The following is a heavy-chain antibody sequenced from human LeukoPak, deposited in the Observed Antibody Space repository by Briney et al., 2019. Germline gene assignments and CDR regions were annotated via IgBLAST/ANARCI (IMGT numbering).Heavy chain of an antibody. D-gene: IGHD3-10*01. CDR2: IYYSGST. V-gene: IGHV4-34*09. CDR1: GGSFSGYY. J-gene: IGHJ4*02. CDR3: ARSITMVLQY. Sequence: SETLSLTCAVYGGSFSGYYWSWIRQPPGKGLEWIGYIYYSGSTYYNPSLKSRVTISVDTSKNQFSLKLSSVTAADTAVYYCARSITMVLQYWGQGTLVTVSS.